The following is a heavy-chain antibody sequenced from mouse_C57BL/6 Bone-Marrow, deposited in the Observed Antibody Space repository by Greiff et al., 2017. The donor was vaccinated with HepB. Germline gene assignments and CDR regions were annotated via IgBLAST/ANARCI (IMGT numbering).Heavy chain of an antibody. CDR3: ASEITTVVARDYAMDY. CDR2: IDPSDSYT. V-gene: IGHV1-50*01. Sequence: QVHVKQPGAELVKPGASVKLSCKASGYTFTSYWMQWVKQRPGQGLEWIGEIDPSDSYTNYNQKFKGKATLTVDTSSSTAYMQLSSLTSEDSAVYYCASEITTVVARDYAMDYWGQGTSVTVSS. J-gene: IGHJ4*01. CDR1: GYTFTSYW. D-gene: IGHD1-1*01.